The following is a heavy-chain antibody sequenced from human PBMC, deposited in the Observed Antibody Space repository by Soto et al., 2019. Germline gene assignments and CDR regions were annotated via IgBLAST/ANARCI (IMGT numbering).Heavy chain of an antibody. CDR1: GYTFTSYG. J-gene: IGHJ4*02. D-gene: IGHD4-17*01. CDR3: ARDWETTVTTQPDY. CDR2: ISAYNGNT. V-gene: IGHV1-18*01. Sequence: ASVKVSCKASGYTFTSYGTSWVRQAPGQGLEWMGWISAYNGNTNYAQKLQGRVTMTTDTSTSTAYMELRSLRSDDTAVYYCARDWETTVTTQPDYWGQGTLVTVSS.